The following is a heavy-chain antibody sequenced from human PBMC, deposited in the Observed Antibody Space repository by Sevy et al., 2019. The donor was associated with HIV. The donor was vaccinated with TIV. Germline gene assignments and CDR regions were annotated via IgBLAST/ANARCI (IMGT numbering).Heavy chain of an antibody. D-gene: IGHD3-22*01. CDR1: GYTFTSYG. CDR3: SRGRGSGYYLDY. J-gene: IGHJ4*02. Sequence: ASVKVSCKASGYTFTSYGISWVRQAPGQGLEWMGWISAYNGNTDYAQKLQGRVTMTTDTSKSTAYMELRSLRSDDTAVYYCSRGRGSGYYLDYWGQGTLVTVSS. V-gene: IGHV1-18*01. CDR2: ISAYNGNT.